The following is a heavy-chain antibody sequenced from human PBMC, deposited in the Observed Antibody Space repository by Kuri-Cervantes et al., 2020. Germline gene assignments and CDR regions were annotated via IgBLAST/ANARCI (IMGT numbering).Heavy chain of an antibody. CDR2: IWYDGSNK. CDR1: GFTFSSYG. D-gene: IGHD2-2*01. CDR3: AKESIGNNYADY. V-gene: IGHV3-33*06. J-gene: IGHJ4*02. Sequence: GGSLRLSCAASGFTFSSYGMHWVRQAPGKGLEWVAVIWYDGSNKYYADSVKGRFTISRDNSKNTLYLQMNSLRAEDTAIYFCAKESIGNNYADYWDQGILVTVSS.